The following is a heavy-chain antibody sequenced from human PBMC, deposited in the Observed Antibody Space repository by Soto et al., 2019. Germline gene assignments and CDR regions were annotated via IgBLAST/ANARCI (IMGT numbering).Heavy chain of an antibody. CDR3: AKEGPITNWYFAY. V-gene: IGHV3-30*18. J-gene: IGHJ4*02. CDR2: ISYDGNVA. D-gene: IGHD1-1*01. CDR1: GFTFSNYG. Sequence: QVPLVESGGGVVQPGRSLRLSCAASGFTFSNYGMHWVRQAPGKGLEWVIVISYDGNVAYYADSVKGRFTISRDNSKNTLYLQMNSLRTEDPAMYYCAKEGPITNWYFAYGGQGTLVTVSS.